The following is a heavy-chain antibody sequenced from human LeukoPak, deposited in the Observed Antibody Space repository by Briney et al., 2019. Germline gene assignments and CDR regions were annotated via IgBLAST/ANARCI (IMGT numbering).Heavy chain of an antibody. Sequence: GGSLRLSCAASGFTFSSYWMHRVRQAPGKGLVWVSRINSDGSSTSYADSVKGRFTISRDNAKNTLYLQMNSLRAEDTAVYYCASLMTTYFSIDYWGQGTLVTVSS. CDR3: ASLMTTYFSIDY. CDR1: GFTFSSYW. V-gene: IGHV3-74*01. D-gene: IGHD4-11*01. J-gene: IGHJ4*02. CDR2: INSDGSST.